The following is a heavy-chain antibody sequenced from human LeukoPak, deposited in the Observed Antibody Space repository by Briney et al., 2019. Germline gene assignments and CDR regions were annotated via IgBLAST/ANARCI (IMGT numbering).Heavy chain of an antibody. CDR3: AHGYSGYEFDY. CDR2: IYYSGST. J-gene: IGHJ4*02. CDR1: GGSISSGGYY. V-gene: IGHV4-31*09. Sequence: SETLSLTCTVSGGSISSGGYYWSWIRQHPGKGLEWIGYIYYSGSTNYNPSLKSRVTISVDKSKNQFSLKLSSVTAADTAVYYCAHGYSGYEFDYWGQGTLVTVSS. D-gene: IGHD5-12*01.